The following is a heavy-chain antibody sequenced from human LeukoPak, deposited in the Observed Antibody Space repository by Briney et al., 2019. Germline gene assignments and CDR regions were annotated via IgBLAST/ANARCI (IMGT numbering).Heavy chain of an antibody. D-gene: IGHD6-13*01. V-gene: IGHV3-30*18. J-gene: IGHJ6*02. CDR3: AKDLAAAVDYYYGMDV. Sequence: GGSLRLSCAASGFTFSSYGMHWVRQAPGKGLEWVAVISYDGSNKYYADSVKGRFTISRGNSKNTLYLQMNSLRAEDTAVYYCAKDLAAAVDYYYGMDVWGQGTTVTVSS. CDR1: GFTFSSYG. CDR2: ISYDGSNK.